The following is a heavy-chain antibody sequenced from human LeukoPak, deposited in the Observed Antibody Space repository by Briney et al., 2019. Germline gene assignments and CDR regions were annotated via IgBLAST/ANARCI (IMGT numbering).Heavy chain of an antibody. Sequence: GGSLRLSCAASGFTFSDYYMSWIRQAPGKGLEWVSYISSSGSTIYYADSVKGRFTISRDNAKNSLYLQMNSLRAEDTAVYYCRGSGSYGDWFDPWGQGTLVTVSS. CDR1: GFTFSDYY. V-gene: IGHV3-11*01. CDR2: ISSSGSTI. J-gene: IGHJ5*02. CDR3: RGSGSYGDWFDP. D-gene: IGHD3-10*01.